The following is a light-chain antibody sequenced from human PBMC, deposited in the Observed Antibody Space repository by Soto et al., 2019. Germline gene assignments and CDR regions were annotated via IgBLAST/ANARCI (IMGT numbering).Light chain of an antibody. CDR3: QQYGSSVVT. Sequence: EIVLTQSPGTLSLSPGERATLSCRASQSVSSSYVAWYQQKPGQAPRLLISGTSSRATGIPARFSGSGSGTDFTLTISRLEPEDFAMYYCQQYGSSVVTFGGGTKVEIK. J-gene: IGKJ4*01. CDR1: QSVSSSY. V-gene: IGKV3-20*01. CDR2: GTS.